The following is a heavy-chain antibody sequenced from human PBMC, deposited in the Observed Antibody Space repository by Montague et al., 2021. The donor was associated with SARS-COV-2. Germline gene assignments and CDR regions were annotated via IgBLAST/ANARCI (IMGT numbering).Heavy chain of an antibody. J-gene: IGHJ4*02. D-gene: IGHD2-21*02. CDR3: TALRRTDPFDY. Sequence: SLRLSCAASGFTFTTHWMNWVRQAPGKGLEWVANINEDGSQKYYIDSVKGRFTISRDNARNSLFLQMTGLRAEDTAVYYCTALRRTDPFDYWGQGNLVTVSS. CDR2: INEDGSQK. V-gene: IGHV3-7*01. CDR1: GFTFTTHW.